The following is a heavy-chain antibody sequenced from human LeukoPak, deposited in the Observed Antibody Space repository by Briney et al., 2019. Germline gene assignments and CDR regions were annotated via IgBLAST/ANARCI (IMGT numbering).Heavy chain of an antibody. D-gene: IGHD3-10*01. J-gene: IGHJ3*02. Sequence: GGSLRLSCAASGFTFSSYWMSWVRQAPGKGLEWVANIKQDGSEKYYVDSVKGRFTISRDNAKNSLYLQMNSLRAEDTAVYYCAGVPELGAFDIWGQGTMVTVSS. V-gene: IGHV3-7*01. CDR3: AGVPELGAFDI. CDR1: GFTFSSYW. CDR2: IKQDGSEK.